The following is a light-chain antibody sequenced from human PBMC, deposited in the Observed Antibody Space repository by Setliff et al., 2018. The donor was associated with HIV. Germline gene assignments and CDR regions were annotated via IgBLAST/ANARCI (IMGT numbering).Light chain of an antibody. CDR3: CSYAGSYVYV. CDR1: SSDVGYYNY. Sequence: QSVLTQPRSVSGSPGQSVTISCTGTSSDVGYYNYVSWYQHHPGKAPKLMIYDVNKRPSGVPDRFFGSKSGNTASLTISELQAEDEADYYCCSYAGSYVYVFGTGTKVT. J-gene: IGLJ1*01. V-gene: IGLV2-11*01. CDR2: DVN.